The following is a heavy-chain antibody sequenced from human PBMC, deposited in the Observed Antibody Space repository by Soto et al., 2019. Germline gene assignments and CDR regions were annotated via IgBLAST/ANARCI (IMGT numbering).Heavy chain of an antibody. D-gene: IGHD2-2*02. CDR3: ARLSCSSTSCYTYYYYGMDV. CDR1: GGSISSYY. CDR2: IYYSGST. V-gene: IGHV4-59*01. Sequence: SETLSLTCTVSGGSISSYYWSWIRQPPGKGLEWTGYIYYSGSTNYNPSLKSRVTISVDTSKNQFSLKLSSVTAADTAVYYCARLSCSSTSCYTYYYYGMDVWGQGTTVTVSS. J-gene: IGHJ6*02.